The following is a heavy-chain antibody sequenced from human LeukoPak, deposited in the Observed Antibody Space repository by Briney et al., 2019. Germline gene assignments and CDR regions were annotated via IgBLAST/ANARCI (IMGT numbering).Heavy chain of an antibody. CDR3: ARRNWEFDY. J-gene: IGHJ4*02. V-gene: IGHV3-21*01. CDR2: ISSSSSYI. D-gene: IGHD7-27*01. CDR1: GFTFGDYA. Sequence: GGSLRLSCTASGFTFGDYAMSWFRQAPGKGLEWVSSISSSSSYIYYADSVKGRFTISRDNAKNSLYLQMNSLRAEDTAVYYCARRNWEFDYWGQGTLVTVSS.